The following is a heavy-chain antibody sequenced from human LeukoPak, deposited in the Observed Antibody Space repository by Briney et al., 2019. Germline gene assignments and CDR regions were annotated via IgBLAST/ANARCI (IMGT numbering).Heavy chain of an antibody. D-gene: IGHD3-10*01. Sequence: ASVKVSCKASGYIFTGYQMHWVRQAPGQGLEWMGWINPNSGGTNYAQKLQDRVTMTTDTSTSTAYMELSRLRSDDTAVYYCASYGSGTTTLDYWGQGTLVTVSS. CDR2: INPNSGGT. CDR1: GYIFTGYQ. CDR3: ASYGSGTTTLDY. V-gene: IGHV1-2*02. J-gene: IGHJ4*02.